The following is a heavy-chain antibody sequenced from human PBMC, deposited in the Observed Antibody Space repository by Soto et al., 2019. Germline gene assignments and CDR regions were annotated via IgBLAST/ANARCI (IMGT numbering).Heavy chain of an antibody. D-gene: IGHD6-13*01. CDR3: AASIAAAAQVAE. CDR2: IVVGSGNT. Sequence: PSVKVSCKASGFAFTSSAVQWVRQARGQRLEWIGWIVVGSGNTNYAQKFQERVTITRDMSTGTAYMELSSLRSEDTAVYYCAASIAAAAQVAEWGRGTLVTVSS. V-gene: IGHV1-58*01. CDR1: GFAFTSSA. J-gene: IGHJ4*02.